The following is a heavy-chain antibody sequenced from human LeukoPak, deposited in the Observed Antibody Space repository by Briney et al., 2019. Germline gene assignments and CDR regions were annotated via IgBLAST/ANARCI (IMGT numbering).Heavy chain of an antibody. D-gene: IGHD2-2*01. J-gene: IGHJ6*03. CDR3: ATGKVRGYCSSTSCRPENYYYYYMDV. Sequence: ASVKVSCKASGGTFSSYAISWVRQAPGQGLEWMGGIIPIFGTANYAQKFQGRVTITTDESTSTAYQGPSRLRSEDTGGDFCATGKVRGYCSSTSCRPENYYYYYMDVWGKGTTVTVSS. CDR1: GGTFSSYA. CDR2: IIPIFGTA. V-gene: IGHV1-69*05.